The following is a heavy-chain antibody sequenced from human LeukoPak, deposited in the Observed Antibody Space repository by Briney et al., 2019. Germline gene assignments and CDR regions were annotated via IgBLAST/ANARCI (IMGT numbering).Heavy chain of an antibody. CDR2: ISSSSSYI. Sequence: GGSLRLSCAASGFTFSSYSMNWVRQAPGKGLEWVSSISSSSSYIYYVDSVKGRFTISRDNAKNSLYLQMNSLRAEDTAVYYCARGHGVVPASDDPFDIWGQGTMVTVSS. D-gene: IGHD2-2*01. V-gene: IGHV3-21*01. CDR3: ARGHGVVPASDDPFDI. CDR1: GFTFSSYS. J-gene: IGHJ3*02.